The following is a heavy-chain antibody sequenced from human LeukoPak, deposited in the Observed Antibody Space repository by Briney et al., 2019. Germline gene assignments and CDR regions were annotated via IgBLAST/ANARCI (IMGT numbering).Heavy chain of an antibody. D-gene: IGHD5-24*01. J-gene: IGHJ4*02. Sequence: SETLSLTCTVSGGSISSYYWSWIRQPPGKGLEWIGYIYYSGSTNYNPSLKSRVTISVDTSKNQFSLKLSSVTAADTAVYYCAREPPYRDGPPTNYFDYWGQGTLVTVSS. CDR2: IYYSGST. CDR1: GGSISSYY. CDR3: AREPPYRDGPPTNYFDY. V-gene: IGHV4-59*12.